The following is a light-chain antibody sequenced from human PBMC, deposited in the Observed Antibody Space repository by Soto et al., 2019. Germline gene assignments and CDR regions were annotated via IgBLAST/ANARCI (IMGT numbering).Light chain of an antibody. V-gene: IGKV3-15*01. J-gene: IGKJ1*01. CDR2: GAS. Sequence: EIVMTQSPATLSVSPGERATLSCRASQSISSNLAWYQQKPGQAPRLLIYGASTRATDIPARFSGSGSGTDFTLTISSLQSEDFALYYCQQYNNWRAFGQGTNVDI. CDR1: QSISSN. CDR3: QQYNNWRA.